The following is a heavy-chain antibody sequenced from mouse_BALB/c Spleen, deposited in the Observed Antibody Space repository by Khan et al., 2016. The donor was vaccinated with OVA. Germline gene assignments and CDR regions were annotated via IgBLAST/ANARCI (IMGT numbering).Heavy chain of an antibody. D-gene: IGHD1-3*01. CDR3: RGGGGGTRFAY. CDR2: ISTYYGHA. J-gene: IGHJ3*01. Sequence: QVQLKQSGAELVRPGVSVKISCKGSGYTFTDFTMHWVRQSHAMSLEWIGVISTYYGHATYNQEFKDKATLTVDKSSSTAYMELARLTSEESAIYYCRGGGGGTRFAYWGQGTLVTVSA. V-gene: IGHV1S137*01. CDR1: GYTFTDFT.